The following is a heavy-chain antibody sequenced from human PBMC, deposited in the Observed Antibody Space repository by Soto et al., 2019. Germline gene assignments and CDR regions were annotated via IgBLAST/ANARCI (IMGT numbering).Heavy chain of an antibody. V-gene: IGHV1-69*13. D-gene: IGHD3-3*02. CDR1: GGTFSSYA. CDR3: ASGSHFWSGNWLDP. J-gene: IGHJ5*02. Sequence: SVKVSCKASGGTFSSYAISWVRQAPGQGPEWMGGIIPIFGTANYAQKFQGRVTITADESTSTAYMELSSLRSEDTAVYYCASGSHFWSGNWLDPWGQGTLVTVSS. CDR2: IIPIFGTA.